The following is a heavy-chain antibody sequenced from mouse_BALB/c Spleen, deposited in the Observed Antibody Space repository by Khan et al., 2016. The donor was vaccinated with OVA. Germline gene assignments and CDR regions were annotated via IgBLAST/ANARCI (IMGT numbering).Heavy chain of an antibody. Sequence: EVQLQESGPGLLKPSQTLSLTCTVTGYSFTSYYARNWIRQLPGNKLEWMAFISYSGTTTYTPSLTSLISITRDTSKNHFFLQLNSVTTEDTATYYCARGWLLLRYPDYFDYWGQGTTVTVSS. J-gene: IGHJ2*01. CDR1: GYSFTSYYA. D-gene: IGHD1-1*01. CDR3: ARGWLLLRYPDYFDY. V-gene: IGHV3-2*02. CDR2: ISYSGTT.